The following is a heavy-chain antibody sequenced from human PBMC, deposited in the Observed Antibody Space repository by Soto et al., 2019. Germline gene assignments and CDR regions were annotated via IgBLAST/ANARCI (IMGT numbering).Heavy chain of an antibody. D-gene: IGHD2-21*02. Sequence: QVQLEESGGGVVQPVRSLRLSCAASGFTFSSYDMHWVRQAPGKGLEWVAVISSDGSNKYNADSVKGRFNISRDNSKNTLYLQMKRLRAEDTAVYYCARDQWNTYWGGDCYSVAFVQWGQGALVTVSS. CDR1: GFTFSSYD. CDR2: ISSDGSNK. J-gene: IGHJ4*02. V-gene: IGHV3-30-3*01. CDR3: ARDQWNTYWGGDCYSVAFVQ.